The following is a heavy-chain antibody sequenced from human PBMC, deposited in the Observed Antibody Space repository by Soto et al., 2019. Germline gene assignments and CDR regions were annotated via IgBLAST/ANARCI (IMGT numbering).Heavy chain of an antibody. CDR2: MNPNSGDT. CDR1: GYTFTSYG. V-gene: IGHV1-8*02. Sequence: ASVKVSCKASGYTFTSYGISWVRQAPGQGLEWMGWMNPNSGDTDYAQKFQDRVTMTTDTSIRTAYMELSSLRSEDTAVYYCARVSFLAPVTGAEIFDFWGQGTMVTVSS. D-gene: IGHD2-21*02. J-gene: IGHJ3*01. CDR3: ARVSFLAPVTGAEIFDF.